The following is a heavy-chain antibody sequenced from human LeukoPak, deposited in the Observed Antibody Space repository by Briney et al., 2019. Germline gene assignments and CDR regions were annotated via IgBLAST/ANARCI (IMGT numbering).Heavy chain of an antibody. V-gene: IGHV3-74*01. CDR1: GFTFSTYW. CDR2: IKSDGST. J-gene: IGHJ1*01. Sequence: GGSLRLSCAASGFTFSTYWMHWVRQAPGKGLAWVSRIKSDGSTNYADSVKGRFTISRDNAKNTVSLQMNSLRPEDTGVYYCARAPSEIGGYYPEYFRHWGQGTLVTVSS. D-gene: IGHD3-22*01. CDR3: ARAPSEIGGYYPEYFRH.